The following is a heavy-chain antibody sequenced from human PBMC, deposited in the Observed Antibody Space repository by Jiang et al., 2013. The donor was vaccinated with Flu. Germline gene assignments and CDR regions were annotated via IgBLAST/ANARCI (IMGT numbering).Heavy chain of an antibody. CDR1: GFSLSTSGVR. CDR3: ALLPQASYSSGWYEDY. Sequence: KPTQTLTLTCTFSGFSLSTSGVRVGWIRQPPGKALEWLARIDWDDHRFYSISLKTRLTISKDTSKNQVVLTMTNMDPVDTATYYCALLPQASYSSGWYEDYWGQGTLVTVSS. V-gene: IGHV2-70*04. J-gene: IGHJ4*02. D-gene: IGHD6-19*01. CDR2: IDWDDHR.